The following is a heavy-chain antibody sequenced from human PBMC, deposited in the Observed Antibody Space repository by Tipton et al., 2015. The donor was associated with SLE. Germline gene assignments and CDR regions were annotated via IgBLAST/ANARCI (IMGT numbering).Heavy chain of an antibody. CDR1: GGSITSYY. CDR2: VYYSGTT. D-gene: IGHD7-27*01. CDR3: ARAPHLTGSYYYYYMDV. V-gene: IGHV4-59*08. Sequence: TLSLTCNVSGGSITSYYWSWIRQSPGKGLEWIGYVYYSGTTDYNPSLKSRVTISVDTSKNQFSLNLRSVTAADTAVYYCARAPHLTGSYYYYYMDVWGKGTTVTISS. J-gene: IGHJ6*03.